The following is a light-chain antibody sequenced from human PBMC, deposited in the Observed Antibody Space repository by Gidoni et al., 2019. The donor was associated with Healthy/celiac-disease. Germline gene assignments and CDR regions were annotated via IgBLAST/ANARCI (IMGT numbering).Light chain of an antibody. Sequence: QSVLTQPPSASGTPGKRFTISCSGSRSNIGSNTVNWDQQLPGTAPKLLIYSNNQRPSGVPDRFSGSKSGTSASLAISGLQSEDEADYYCAAWDDSLNAVVFGGGTKLTVL. J-gene: IGLJ2*01. CDR3: AAWDDSLNAVV. CDR2: SNN. V-gene: IGLV1-44*01. CDR1: RSNIGSNT.